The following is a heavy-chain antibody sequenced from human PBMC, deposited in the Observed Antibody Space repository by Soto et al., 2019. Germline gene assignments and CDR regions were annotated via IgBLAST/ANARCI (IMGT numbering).Heavy chain of an antibody. CDR3: AKDVRGADYVGLSDY. Sequence: QVQLVESGGGVVQPGRSLRLSCAASGFTFSSYGMHWVRQAPGKGLEWVAVISYDGSNKYYADSVKGRFTISRDNSKNTLYLQMNSLRAEDTAVYYCAKDVRGADYVGLSDYWGQGTLVTVSS. CDR1: GFTFSSYG. J-gene: IGHJ4*02. D-gene: IGHD3-10*02. CDR2: ISYDGSNK. V-gene: IGHV3-30*18.